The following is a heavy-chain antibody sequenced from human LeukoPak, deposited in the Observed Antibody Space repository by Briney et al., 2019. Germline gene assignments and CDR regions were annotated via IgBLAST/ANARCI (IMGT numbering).Heavy chain of an antibody. CDR2: MRRSSSDI. V-gene: IGHV3-11*03. J-gene: IGHJ4*01. Sequence: GGSLRLSCAASGFTFSDYYMSWIRQAPGKGREWVSYMRRSSSDIKYADSVKGRFIISRDNAKNSLYLQMNSLRAEDTAVYYCARGLTTVTSLASYWGQGTLVTVSS. D-gene: IGHD4-17*01. CDR1: GFTFSDYY. CDR3: ARGLTTVTSLASY.